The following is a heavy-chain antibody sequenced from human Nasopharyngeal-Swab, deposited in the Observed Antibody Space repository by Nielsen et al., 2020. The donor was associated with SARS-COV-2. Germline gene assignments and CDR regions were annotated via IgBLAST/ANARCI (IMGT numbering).Heavy chain of an antibody. D-gene: IGHD2-15*01. J-gene: IGHJ6*02. CDR2: ISYDGSNK. CDR1: GFTFSSYA. Sequence: GESLKISCAASGFTFSSYAMRWVRQAPGKGLEWVAVISYDGSNKYYADSVKGRFTISRDNSKNTLYLQMNSLRAEDTAVYYCARDRVVAATLRWVDYYYGMDVWGQGTTVTVSS. V-gene: IGHV3-30*04. CDR3: ARDRVVAATLRWVDYYYGMDV.